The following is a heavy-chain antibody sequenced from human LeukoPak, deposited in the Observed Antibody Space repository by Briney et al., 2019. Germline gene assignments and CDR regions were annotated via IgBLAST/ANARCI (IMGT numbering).Heavy chain of an antibody. D-gene: IGHD2-15*01. CDR1: GLTFSRYD. V-gene: IGHV3-13*01. J-gene: IGHJ3*02. Sequence: GGSLRLSCGAYGLTFSRYDMHWVRQATGRGLEWVSYIGTAGDTYYADSVKGRFTISRENAGNSLSLHMNTLRVGDTAVYYCVRAPPGRCSYGFCYSDTLDIWGRGTKVTVSS. CDR3: VRAPPGRCSYGFCYSDTLDI. CDR2: IGTAGDT.